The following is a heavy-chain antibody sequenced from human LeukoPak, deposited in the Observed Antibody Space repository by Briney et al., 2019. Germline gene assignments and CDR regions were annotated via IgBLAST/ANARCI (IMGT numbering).Heavy chain of an antibody. CDR3: ARLAVMGAQTSFSYFDY. Sequence: SETLSLTCTVSGFSISSGCYWDWIRQPPGKGLEWIGNIYHTGRTYYNPSLKSRVTISVDTSKNQFSLKLSSVTAADTAVYYCARLAVMGAQTSFSYFDYWGQGTLVTVSS. D-gene: IGHD3-16*01. V-gene: IGHV4-38-2*02. CDR1: GFSISSGCY. CDR2: IYHTGRT. J-gene: IGHJ4*02.